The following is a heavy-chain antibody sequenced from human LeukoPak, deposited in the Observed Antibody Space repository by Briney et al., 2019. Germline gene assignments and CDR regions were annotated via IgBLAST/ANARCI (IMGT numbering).Heavy chain of an antibody. J-gene: IGHJ4*02. CDR2: ISSSSSTI. Sequence: GGSLRLSCAASGFTLSSYSMNWVRPAPGKGLEGVSYISSSSSTIYYADSVKGRFTISRDNAKNSLYLQMNSLRAEDTAVYYCARVSSGSGSYRTLLSYWGQGTLVTVSS. V-gene: IGHV3-48*01. CDR1: GFTLSSYS. D-gene: IGHD3-10*01. CDR3: ARVSSGSGSYRTLLSY.